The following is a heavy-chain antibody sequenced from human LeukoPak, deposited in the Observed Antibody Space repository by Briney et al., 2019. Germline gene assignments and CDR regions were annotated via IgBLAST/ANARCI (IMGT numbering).Heavy chain of an antibody. Sequence: PSETLSLTXTVSGGSIRSGSYYWSWIRQPAGKGLDWIGRVYTSGSTNYNPSLKSRVTISVDTSKNQFSLKLSSVTAADTAVYYCARDLVVWGSYRPYFDYWGQGTLVTVSS. D-gene: IGHD3-16*02. CDR1: GGSIRSGSYY. V-gene: IGHV4-61*02. CDR2: VYTSGST. CDR3: ARDLVVWGSYRPYFDY. J-gene: IGHJ4*02.